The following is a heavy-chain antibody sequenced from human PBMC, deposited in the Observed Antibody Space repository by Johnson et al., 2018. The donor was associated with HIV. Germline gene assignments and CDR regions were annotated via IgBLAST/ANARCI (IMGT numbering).Heavy chain of an antibody. J-gene: IGHJ3*02. D-gene: IGHD4-17*01. CDR2: IYSGGST. CDR1: GFTISNNY. V-gene: IGHV3-66*04. CDR3: ARRTVTALFDI. Sequence: MQLVESGGGLVQPGGSLRLSCAASGFTISNNYMSWVRQAPGKGLEWVSVIYSGGSTYYADSVKGRFTISRDNAKNSLNLQMNSLRDEDTAVYYCARRTVTALFDIWGLGTMVTVSS.